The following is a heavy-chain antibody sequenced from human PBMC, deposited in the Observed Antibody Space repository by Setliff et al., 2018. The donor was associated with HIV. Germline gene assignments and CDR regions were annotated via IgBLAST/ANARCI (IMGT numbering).Heavy chain of an antibody. V-gene: IGHV3-23*01. Sequence: PGGSLRLSCAASGFTFSNYAMSWVRQAPGKGLEWVSAITGGGGNQYYADSVKGRFTISRDNSKNTLYLQLNGLRAEDTAVYFCAKRISGWYYSDCRGQGTLVTVSS. D-gene: IGHD6-19*01. CDR2: ITGGGGNQ. CDR3: AKRISGWYYSDC. J-gene: IGHJ4*02. CDR1: GFTFSNYA.